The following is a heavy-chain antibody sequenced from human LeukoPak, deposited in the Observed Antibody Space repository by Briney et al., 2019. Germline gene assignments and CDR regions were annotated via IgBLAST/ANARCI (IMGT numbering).Heavy chain of an antibody. J-gene: IGHJ4*02. CDR3: ASLLDPQTTIDY. CDR2: IYYSGST. D-gene: IGHD1-26*01. CDR1: GDSISSYY. Sequence: SETLSLTCTVSGDSISSYYWSWIRQPPGKGLEWIGYIYYSGSTNYNPSLKSRVTISVDTSKNQFSLKLSSVTAADTAVYYCASLLDPQTTIDYWGQGTLVTVSS. V-gene: IGHV4-59*01.